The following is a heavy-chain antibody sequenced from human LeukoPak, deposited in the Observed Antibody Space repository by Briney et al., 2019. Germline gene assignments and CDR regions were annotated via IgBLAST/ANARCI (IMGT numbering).Heavy chain of an antibody. CDR1: GFTFSSYE. V-gene: IGHV3-48*03. CDR3: AKDRVITVTSFFSQFDD. D-gene: IGHD4-17*01. CDR2: ISSSGSTI. Sequence: PGGSLRLSCAASGFTFSSYEMNWVRQPPGKGLEWVSYISSSGSTIYYAYSVKGRFTISRDNAKNSLYLQMNRLRAEDTAVSHCAKDRVITVTSFFSQFDDWGQGTLVTVSS. J-gene: IGHJ4*02.